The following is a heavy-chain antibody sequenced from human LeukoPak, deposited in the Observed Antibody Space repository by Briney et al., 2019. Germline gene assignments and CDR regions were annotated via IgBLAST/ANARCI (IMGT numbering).Heavy chain of an antibody. V-gene: IGHV1-2*02. Sequence: ASVKVSCKASGYTFTGYYIHWVRQAPGQGLEWMGWINPNSGGTNYAQKFQGRVTMTRDTSISTAYMELSRLRSDDTAVYYCARDGEYGTGSYYRGSFDYWGQGILVTVSS. CDR2: INPNSGGT. J-gene: IGHJ4*02. D-gene: IGHD3-10*01. CDR3: ARDGEYGTGSYYRGSFDY. CDR1: GYTFTGYY.